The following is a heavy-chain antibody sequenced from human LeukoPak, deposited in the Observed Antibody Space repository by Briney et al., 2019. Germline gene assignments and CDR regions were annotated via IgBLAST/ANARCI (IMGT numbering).Heavy chain of an antibody. CDR3: AKTWIQPRSWFDP. J-gene: IGHJ5*02. Sequence: ASVKVSCKASGYTFTSYGINWVRQATGQGLEWMGWMNPNSGNTGYAQKFQGRVTMTRNTSISTAYMELSSLRSEDTAMYYCAKTWIQPRSWFDPWGQGTLVTVSS. CDR1: GYTFTSYG. CDR2: MNPNSGNT. V-gene: IGHV1-8*01. D-gene: IGHD5-18*01.